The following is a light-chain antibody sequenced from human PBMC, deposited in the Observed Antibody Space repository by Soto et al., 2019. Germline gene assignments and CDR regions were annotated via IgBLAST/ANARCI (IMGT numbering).Light chain of an antibody. V-gene: IGLV2-14*01. Sequence: QSALTQPASVSGSPGQSITISHTGTSSDVGGYNYVSWYQQHPGKAPKLMIYDVSNRPSGVSNRFSGSKSGNTASLTISGLQAEDEADYYCSSYTSSSTLQVFGTGTKVTVL. J-gene: IGLJ1*01. CDR1: SSDVGGYNY. CDR3: SSYTSSSTLQV. CDR2: DVS.